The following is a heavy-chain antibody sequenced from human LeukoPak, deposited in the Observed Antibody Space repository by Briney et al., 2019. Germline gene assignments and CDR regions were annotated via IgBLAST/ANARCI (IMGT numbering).Heavy chain of an antibody. CDR1: GFTFSSYA. Sequence: GGSLRLSCAASGFTFSSYAIHWVRQAPGKGLEWVAVISYDGSNKYYADSVKGRFTISRDNSKNTLYLQMNSLRAEDTAVYYCARETGSAVGSTDFDYWGQGSLVTVSS. V-gene: IGHV3-30-3*01. CDR2: ISYDGSNK. D-gene: IGHD4-17*01. J-gene: IGHJ4*02. CDR3: ARETGSAVGSTDFDY.